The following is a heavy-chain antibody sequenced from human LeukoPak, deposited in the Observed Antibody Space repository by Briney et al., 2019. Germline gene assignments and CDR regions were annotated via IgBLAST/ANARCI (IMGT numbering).Heavy chain of an antibody. CDR2: ISVYNGNT. CDR1: GYTFTSYG. Sequence: GASVKVSCKASGYTFTSYGISWVRQAPGQGLEWMGWISVYNGNTNYAQKLQGGVTMTTDTSTRTAYMELRSLRSDDTAVYYCARGGRTMIVVDNEGFDPWGQGTLVTVSS. V-gene: IGHV1-18*01. D-gene: IGHD3-22*01. CDR3: ARGGRTMIVVDNEGFDP. J-gene: IGHJ5*02.